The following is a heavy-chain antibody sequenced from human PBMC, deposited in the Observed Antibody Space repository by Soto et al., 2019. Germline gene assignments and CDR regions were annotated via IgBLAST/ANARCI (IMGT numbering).Heavy chain of an antibody. CDR3: AAMKIY. Sequence: GGSLRLSCAASGFNFKNAWMNWVRQAPGKGLEWVGRIKSETDGGTTDYAAPVKGRFTISRDDSKSTLFLQMNSLKTEDTGVYYCAAMKIYWDQGTPVTVS. J-gene: IGHJ4*02. CDR1: GFNFKNAW. CDR2: IKSETDGGTT. D-gene: IGHD3-3*01. V-gene: IGHV3-15*07.